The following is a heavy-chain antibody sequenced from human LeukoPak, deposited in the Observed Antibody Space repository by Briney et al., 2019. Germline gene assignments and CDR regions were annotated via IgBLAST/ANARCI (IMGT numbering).Heavy chain of an antibody. CDR2: IYHSGST. CDR3: AAFSSYYYDSSGYPSGTNWFDP. D-gene: IGHD3-22*01. CDR1: GGSISSSNW. V-gene: IGHV4-4*02. J-gene: IGHJ5*02. Sequence: SETLSLTCAVSGGSISSSNWWSWVRQPPGKGLEWIGEIYHSGSTNYNPSLKSRVTISVDKSKNQFSLKLSSVTAADTAVYYCAAFSSYYYDSSGYPSGTNWFDPWGQGTLVTVSS.